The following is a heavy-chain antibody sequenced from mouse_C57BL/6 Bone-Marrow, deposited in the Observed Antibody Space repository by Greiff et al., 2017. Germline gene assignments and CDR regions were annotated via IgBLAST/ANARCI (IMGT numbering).Heavy chain of an antibody. D-gene: IGHD2-4*01. Sequence: VQLQQSGAELVKPGASVKLSCKASGYIFTEYTIHWVKQRSGQGLEWIGWFYPGSGSIKYNERFKDKATLTADKSSNKVYIELIRLTSEDSAVYFYAKPDRYYEYEGYFDYWGQGTTLTVSS. CDR2: FYPGSGSI. V-gene: IGHV1-62-2*01. CDR3: AKPDRYYEYEGYFDY. CDR1: GYIFTEYT. J-gene: IGHJ2*01.